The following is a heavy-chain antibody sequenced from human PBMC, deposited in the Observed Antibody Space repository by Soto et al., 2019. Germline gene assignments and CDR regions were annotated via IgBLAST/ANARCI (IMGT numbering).Heavy chain of an antibody. J-gene: IGHJ5*02. CDR3: ASQSRRDGNNP. Sequence: QVQLVQSGAEVKKPGASVKVSCKACGYTFTSYGISWVRQAPGQGLEWMGWISAYNGNTNYAQKLQGRVTITTDSTPSTAYMELRRLRSNATAVYYCASQSRRDGNNPWGQRTPITDAS. CDR1: GYTFTSYG. V-gene: IGHV1-18*01. CDR2: ISAYNGNT.